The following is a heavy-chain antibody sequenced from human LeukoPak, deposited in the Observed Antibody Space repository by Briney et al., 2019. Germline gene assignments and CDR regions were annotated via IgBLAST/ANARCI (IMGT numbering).Heavy chain of an antibody. D-gene: IGHD6-19*01. V-gene: IGHV5-51*01. J-gene: IGHJ4*02. CDR1: GYIFNNYW. Sequence: GESLKVSCKGSGYIFNNYWIAWVRQMPGKGLEWMGIVYPGDSGTRYSPSFEGQVTFSADKSLNIVYLQWRSLKASDTATYYCARHGDSNGWYGQPSVDFWGQGTQVTVSS. CDR3: ARHGDSNGWYGQPSVDF. CDR2: VYPGDSGT.